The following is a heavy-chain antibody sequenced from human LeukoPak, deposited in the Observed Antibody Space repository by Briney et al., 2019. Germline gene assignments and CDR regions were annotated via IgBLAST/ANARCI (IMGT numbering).Heavy chain of an antibody. CDR1: GYTFTSYG. CDR2: MNPNSGNT. J-gene: IGHJ4*02. CDR3: ARGYCSSTSCHYFDY. D-gene: IGHD2-2*01. Sequence: GASVKVSCKASGYTFTSYGISWVRQATGQGLEWMGWMNPNSGNTGYAQKFQGRVTMTRNTSISTAYMELSSLRSEDTAVYYCARGYCSSTSCHYFDYWGQGTLVTVSS. V-gene: IGHV1-8*02.